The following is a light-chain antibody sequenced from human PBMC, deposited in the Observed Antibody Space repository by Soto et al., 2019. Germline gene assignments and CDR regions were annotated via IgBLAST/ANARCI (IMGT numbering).Light chain of an antibody. Sequence: EIVLTQSPGTLSLSPGERATLSCRASQSVSGSRLAWYQQKPGQAPRLLIYGASNMATAIPDRFSGSGSGTDFTLTISRLEPEDFAAYYCQQNNSSPGTFGQGTKVDIK. CDR2: GAS. V-gene: IGKV3-20*01. CDR3: QQNNSSPGT. J-gene: IGKJ1*01. CDR1: QSVSGSR.